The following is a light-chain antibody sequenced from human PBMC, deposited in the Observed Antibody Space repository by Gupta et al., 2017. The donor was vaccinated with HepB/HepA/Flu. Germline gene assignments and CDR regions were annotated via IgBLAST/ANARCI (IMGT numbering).Light chain of an antibody. Sequence: DIVMTQSPDSLAVSLGERATIHCKSTQSVLYSSNNKNYLAWYQQKPGQPPKLLIYWASTRESGVPDRFGGSGSGTDFTLTISSLQAEDVAVYYCQQYYSSPYTFGQGTKLEIK. J-gene: IGKJ2*01. CDR2: WAS. V-gene: IGKV4-1*01. CDR3: QQYYSSPYT. CDR1: QSVLYSSNNKNY.